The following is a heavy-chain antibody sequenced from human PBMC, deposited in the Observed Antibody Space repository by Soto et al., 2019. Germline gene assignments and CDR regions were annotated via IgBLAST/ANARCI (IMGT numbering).Heavy chain of an antibody. Sequence: SETLSLTCSVSGGSISRGDYYWSWIRQRPGKGLEWIGYIYTSGTTFYNPSLKSRVTISIDRSKNLFSLKLSSVTAADTAVYYCDREVVSITHFIDSWGQGTLVTVSS. D-gene: IGHD5-12*01. CDR1: GGSISRGDYY. CDR3: DREVVSITHFIDS. CDR2: IYTSGTT. V-gene: IGHV4-31*02. J-gene: IGHJ4*02.